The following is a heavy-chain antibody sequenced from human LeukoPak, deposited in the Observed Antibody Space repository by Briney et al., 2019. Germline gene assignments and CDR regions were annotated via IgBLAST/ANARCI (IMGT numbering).Heavy chain of an antibody. CDR2: LEYRDYCT. J-gene: IGHJ4*02. CDR1: GYSFTRYW. Sequence: GTSLKTYRKCSGYSFTRYWFSRVRQMPASGVESRVGLEYRDYCTNYSPSFPRHVTISADKSISTAYLQWSSLKASDTAMYYCAIATVASLLFDDGGQGSLVTVSA. V-gene: IGHV5-10-1*01. CDR3: AIATVASLLFDD. D-gene: IGHD5-12*01.